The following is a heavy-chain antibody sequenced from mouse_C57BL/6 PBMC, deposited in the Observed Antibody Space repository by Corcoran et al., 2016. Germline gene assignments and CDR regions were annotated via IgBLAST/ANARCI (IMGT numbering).Heavy chain of an antibody. J-gene: IGHJ3*01. CDR3: AGGVAY. CDR1: GYTFTDYY. Sequence: EVQLQQSGPELVKPGASVKISCKASGYTFTDYYMNWVKQSHGKSLEWIGDINPNNGGTSYNQKFKGKATLTVDKSSSTAYMELRSLTSEDSAVYYCAGGVAYWGQGTLVTVSA. V-gene: IGHV1-26*01. CDR2: INPNNGGT.